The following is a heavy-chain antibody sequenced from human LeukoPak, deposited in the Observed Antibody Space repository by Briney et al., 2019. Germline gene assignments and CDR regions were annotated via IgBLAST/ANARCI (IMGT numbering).Heavy chain of an antibody. J-gene: IGHJ6*03. D-gene: IGHD6-13*01. CDR3: ARVRGSSWHNYYYYYYMDV. CDR2: INTNTGNP. Sequence: ASVKVSCKASGYTFTSYAMNWVRQAPGQGLEWMGWINTNTGNPTYAQGFTGRFVFSLDTSVSTAYLQISSLKAEDTAVYYCARVRGSSWHNYYYYYYMDVWGKGTTVTVSS. CDR1: GYTFTSYA. V-gene: IGHV7-4-1*02.